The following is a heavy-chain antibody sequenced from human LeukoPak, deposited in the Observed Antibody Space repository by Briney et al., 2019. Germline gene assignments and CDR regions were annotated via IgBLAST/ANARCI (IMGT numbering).Heavy chain of an antibody. V-gene: IGHV4-39*07. J-gene: IGHJ4*02. CDR1: GGSISSSSWY. Sequence: PSETLSRTCTVSGGSISSSSWYWGWIRQPPGKGLEWIGSIYYSGSTYYNPSLKSRVTISVDTSKNQFSLKLSSVTAADTAVYYCARDGGVTGTTRFGYWGQGTLVTVSS. CDR2: IYYSGST. D-gene: IGHD1-20*01. CDR3: ARDGGVTGTTRFGY.